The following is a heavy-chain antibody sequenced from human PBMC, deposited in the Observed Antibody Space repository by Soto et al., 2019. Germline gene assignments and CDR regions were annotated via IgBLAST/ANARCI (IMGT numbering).Heavy chain of an antibody. V-gene: IGHV3-33*06. J-gene: IGHJ4*02. CDR1: GFTFSSYG. CDR2: IWYDGSNK. CDR3: AKDSLYGGSPVFDY. Sequence: GGSLRLSCAASGFTFSSYGMHWVRQAPGKGLEWVAVIWYDGSNKYYADSVKGRFTISRDNSKNTLYLQMNSLRAEDTAVYYCAKDSLYGGSPVFDYWGQGTLVTVSS. D-gene: IGHD2-15*01.